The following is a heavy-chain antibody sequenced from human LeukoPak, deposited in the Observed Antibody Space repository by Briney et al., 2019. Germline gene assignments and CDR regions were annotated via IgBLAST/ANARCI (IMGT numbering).Heavy chain of an antibody. CDR1: GGSISSGGYY. D-gene: IGHD3-3*01. CDR2: IYYSGST. J-gene: IGHJ6*02. CDR3: ARDTGTIFGVVKNYGMDV. Sequence: PSQTLSLTCTVSGGSISSGGYYWSWIRQHPGKGLEWIGYIYYSGSTYYNPSLKSRVTISVDTSKNQFSLKLSSVTAADTAVYYCARDTGTIFGVVKNYGMDVWGQGTTVTVSS. V-gene: IGHV4-31*03.